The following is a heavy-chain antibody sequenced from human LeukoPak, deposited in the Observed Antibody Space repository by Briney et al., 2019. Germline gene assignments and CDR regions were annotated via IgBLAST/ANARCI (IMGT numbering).Heavy chain of an antibody. CDR3: ARSSGSYYLEYGLDV. V-gene: IGHV4-59*08. D-gene: IGHD3-10*01. Sequence: SETLSLTCTVSGGSISSFYWSWIRQPPGKGLEYIGYIYYSGNTKYNPSLKSRVTISVDTSKNQFSLKLSSVTAADTAVYYCARSSGSYYLEYGLDVWGQGTTVTVSS. J-gene: IGHJ6*02. CDR1: GGSISSFY. CDR2: IYYSGNT.